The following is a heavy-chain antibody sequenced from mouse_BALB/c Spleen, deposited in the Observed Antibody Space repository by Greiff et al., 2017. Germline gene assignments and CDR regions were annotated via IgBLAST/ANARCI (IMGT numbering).Heavy chain of an antibody. Sequence: EVQLQQSGAELVKPGASVKLSCTASGFNFKDTYMHWVKQRPEQGLEWIGMIDPANGTTKYDPKFQGKATITADTSSNTAYLQLSSLTSKDTAVYYYARSSYYGNFYAMDYWGQGTSVTVSS. CDR2: IDPANGTT. J-gene: IGHJ4*01. CDR1: GFNFKDTY. V-gene: IGHV14-3*02. CDR3: ARSSYYGNFYAMDY. D-gene: IGHD2-10*01.